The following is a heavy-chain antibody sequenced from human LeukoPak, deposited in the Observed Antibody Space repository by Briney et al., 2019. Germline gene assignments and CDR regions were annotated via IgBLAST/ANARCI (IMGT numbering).Heavy chain of an antibody. CDR1: AFTLSNFG. CDR3: ARERFMFTPGAPGY. CDR2: ISYSGYST. V-gene: IGHV3-23*01. Sequence: GGTLRLSCAASAFTLSNFGMSWVRQAPGKGLEWVSAISYSGYSTYYARSVKGRFTISRDNSKNTLYLQMNSLRAEDTAVYYCARERFMFTPGAPGYWGQGTLVTVSS. J-gene: IGHJ4*02. D-gene: IGHD3-10*02.